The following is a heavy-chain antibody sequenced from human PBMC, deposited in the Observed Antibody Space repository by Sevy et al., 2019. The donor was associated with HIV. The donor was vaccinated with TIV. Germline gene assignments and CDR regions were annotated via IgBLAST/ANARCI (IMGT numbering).Heavy chain of an antibody. J-gene: IGHJ5*02. CDR1: RFSFNGYG. D-gene: IGHD2-8*02. CDR2: IRYDGSNK. Sequence: GGSLRLSCAASRFSFNGYGMHWVRQAPGKGLEWVAFIRYDGSNKYYADSVKGRFTISRDDSKNTGYLQMNSLGAEDTALYYCARGTPAFCTGGVCFNWFDPWGQGTLVTVSS. CDR3: ARGTPAFCTGGVCFNWFDP. V-gene: IGHV3-30*02.